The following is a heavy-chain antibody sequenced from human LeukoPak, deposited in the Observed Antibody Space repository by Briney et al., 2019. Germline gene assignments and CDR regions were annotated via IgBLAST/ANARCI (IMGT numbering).Heavy chain of an antibody. CDR2: ISSSSSYI. Sequence: PGGSLRLSCAASGFTFSSYSMNWVRQAPGKGLEWVSSISSSSSYIYYADSVKGRFTISRDNAKNSLYLQMNSLRAEDTAVYYCARACPACFYGENYFDYWGQGTLVTVSS. CDR1: GFTFSSYS. J-gene: IGHJ4*02. D-gene: IGHD4-17*01. V-gene: IGHV3-21*01. CDR3: ARACPACFYGENYFDY.